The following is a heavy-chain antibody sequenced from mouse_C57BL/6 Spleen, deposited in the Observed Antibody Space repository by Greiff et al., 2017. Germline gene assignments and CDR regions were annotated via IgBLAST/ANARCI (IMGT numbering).Heavy chain of an antibody. Sequence: QVQLQQPGAELVRPGTSVKLSCKASGYTFTSYWMHWVKQRPGQGLEWIGVIDPSDSYTNYNQKFKGKATLTVDSSSSTAYMQLSSLTSEDCAVYYCARSNGSSVFYIDYWCQGTTLTVSS. CDR3: ARSNGSSVFYIDY. J-gene: IGHJ2*01. CDR2: IDPSDSYT. V-gene: IGHV1-59*01. D-gene: IGHD1-1*01. CDR1: GYTFTSYW.